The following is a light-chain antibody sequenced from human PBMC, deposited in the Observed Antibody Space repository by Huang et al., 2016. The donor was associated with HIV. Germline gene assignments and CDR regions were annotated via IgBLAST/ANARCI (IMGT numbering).Light chain of an antibody. CDR3: QQYDNLPPLT. V-gene: IGKV1-33*01. CDR1: QDISHY. J-gene: IGKJ4*01. Sequence: DIQMTQSPSSLSASIGDRVTITCQASQDISHYLNWYQQQPGKAPKLLIYTASNLETGVPSRFNGSGSGTDFTFTINSLQPEDVATYYCQQYDNLPPLTFGGGTKVEIK. CDR2: TAS.